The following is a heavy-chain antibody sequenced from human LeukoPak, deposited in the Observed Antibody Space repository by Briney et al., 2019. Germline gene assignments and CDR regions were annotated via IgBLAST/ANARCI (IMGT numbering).Heavy chain of an antibody. V-gene: IGHV4-34*01. Sequence: PSETLSPTCAVYGGSFSGYYWSWIRQPPGKGLEWIGEINHSGSTNYNPSLKSRVTISVDTSKNQFSLKLSSVTAARPAMYYCARGRRDIVVVTAMGELFDYWGQGTLVTVSS. CDR1: GGSFSGYY. CDR3: ARGRRDIVVVTAMGELFDY. CDR2: INHSGST. D-gene: IGHD2-21*02. J-gene: IGHJ4*02.